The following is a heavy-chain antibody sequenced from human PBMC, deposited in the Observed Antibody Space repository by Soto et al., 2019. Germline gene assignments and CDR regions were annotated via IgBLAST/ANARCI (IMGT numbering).Heavy chain of an antibody. Sequence: ASVKVSCKASGYTFTSYYMHWVRHAPGQGLEWMGIINPSGGSTSYAQKFQGRVTMTRDTSTSTVYMELSSLRSEDTAVYYCAREVGSWVGNYYYYCGMDVWGQGTTVTVSS. CDR1: GYTFTSYY. V-gene: IGHV1-46*01. J-gene: IGHJ6*02. D-gene: IGHD6-13*01. CDR3: AREVGSWVGNYYYYCGMDV. CDR2: INPSGGST.